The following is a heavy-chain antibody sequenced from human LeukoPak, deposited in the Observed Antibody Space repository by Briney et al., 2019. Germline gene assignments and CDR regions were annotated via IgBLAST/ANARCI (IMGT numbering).Heavy chain of an antibody. CDR1: GFTFSSYA. J-gene: IGHJ6*02. D-gene: IGHD3-16*01. V-gene: IGHV3-23*01. CDR2: ISGSGGST. Sequence: GGSLRLSCAASGFTFSSYAMSWVRQAPGKGLEWVSAISGSGGSTYYADPVKGRFTISRDNSKNTLYLQNNNLRAHDRAVYYCGKGGGHYYYHNMDVWGQGTTAAVSS. CDR3: GKGGGHYYYHNMDV.